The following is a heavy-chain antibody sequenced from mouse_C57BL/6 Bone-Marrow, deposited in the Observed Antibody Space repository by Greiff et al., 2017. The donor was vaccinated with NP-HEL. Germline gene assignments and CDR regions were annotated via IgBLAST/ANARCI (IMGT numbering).Heavy chain of an antibody. Sequence: QVQLQQSGAELVKPGASVKISCKASGYAFSSYWMNWVKQRPGKGLEWIGQIYPGDGDTNYNGKFKDKASLTADKSSSTAYMQLSIRTSEDSAVYFCARGAYWGQGTLVTVSA. V-gene: IGHV1-80*01. J-gene: IGHJ3*01. CDR3: ARGAY. CDR2: IYPGDGDT. CDR1: GYAFSSYW.